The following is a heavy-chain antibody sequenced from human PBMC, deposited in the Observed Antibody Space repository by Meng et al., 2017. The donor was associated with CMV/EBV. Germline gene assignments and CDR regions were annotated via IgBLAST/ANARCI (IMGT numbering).Heavy chain of an antibody. Sequence: ASGYPFTGYSLHWVRQAPGQGLEWMGWINPNSGGTNYAQKFQGRVTMTRDTSISTAYMELSRLRSDDTAVYYCASGGSYYLVDLDYWGQGTLVTVSS. CDR3: ASGGSYYLVDLDY. CDR2: INPNSGGT. V-gene: IGHV1-2*02. J-gene: IGHJ4*02. CDR1: GYPFTGYS. D-gene: IGHD1-26*01.